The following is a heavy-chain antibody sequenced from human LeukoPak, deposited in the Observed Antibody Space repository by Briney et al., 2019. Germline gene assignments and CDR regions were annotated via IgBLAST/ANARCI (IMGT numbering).Heavy chain of an antibody. CDR1: GGTFSSYA. D-gene: IGHD2-21*02. Sequence: GASVKVSCKASGGTFSSYAISWVRQAPGQGLEWMGGIIPIFGTANYAQKFQGRVTITADESTSTAYMELSSLRAEDTAVYYCAKSIFLSNPYCGGDCYSWGQGTLVTVSS. CDR3: AKSIFLSNPYCGGDCYS. CDR2: IIPIFGTA. V-gene: IGHV1-69*13. J-gene: IGHJ5*02.